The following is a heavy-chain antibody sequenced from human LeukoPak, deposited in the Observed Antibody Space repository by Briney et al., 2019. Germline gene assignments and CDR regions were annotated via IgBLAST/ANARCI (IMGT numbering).Heavy chain of an antibody. D-gene: IGHD3-10*01. CDR2: ISSSGRTI. J-gene: IGHJ5*02. V-gene: IGHV3-11*01. Sequence: GGSLRLSCAASGFTFSDYYMSWIRQAPGKGLEWVSYISSSGRTIYYADSVKGRFTISRDSAKNSLHLQMNSLRAEDTAVYYCARDKDDYGSGNHWFDPWGQGTLVTVSS. CDR1: GFTFSDYY. CDR3: ARDKDDYGSGNHWFDP.